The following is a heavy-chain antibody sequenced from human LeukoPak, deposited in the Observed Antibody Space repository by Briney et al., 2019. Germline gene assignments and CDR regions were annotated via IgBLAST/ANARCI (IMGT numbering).Heavy chain of an antibody. J-gene: IGHJ3*02. Sequence: GGSLRLSCTTSGFIFYDYGMHWVRRAPGKGLECVASVRHDGVDKYYSESVKGRFTISKDNTKNTVFLYMNSLRPEDTAVYYCARTDYYSDAFDIWGQGTMVTVSS. D-gene: IGHD2-21*01. CDR3: ARTDYYSDAFDI. CDR1: GFIFYDYG. CDR2: VRHDGVDK. V-gene: IGHV3-30*02.